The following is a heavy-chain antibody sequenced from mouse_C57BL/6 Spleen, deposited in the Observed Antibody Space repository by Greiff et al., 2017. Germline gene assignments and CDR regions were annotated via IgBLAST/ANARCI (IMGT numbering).Heavy chain of an antibody. J-gene: IGHJ4*01. CDR1: GYTFTSYW. Sequence: VQLQQPGAELVRPGSSVKLSCKASGYTFTSYWMDWVKQRPGQGLEWIGNIYPSDSETHYNQKFKDKATLTVDKSSSTAYMQLSSLTSEDSAVYYCARGITSPYYYAMDYWGQGTSVTVSS. D-gene: IGHD2-4*01. CDR2: IYPSDSET. CDR3: ARGITSPYYYAMDY. V-gene: IGHV1-61*01.